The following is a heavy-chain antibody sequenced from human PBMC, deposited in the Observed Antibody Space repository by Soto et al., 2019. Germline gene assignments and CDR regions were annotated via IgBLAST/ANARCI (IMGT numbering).Heavy chain of an antibody. Sequence: QVQLQESGPGGVKPSETLSLPCTVSGGSISPFYWSWVRQPPGKGLGWIGYLYYSGNTNYNPSLKSRVTISVDASKNQVSLRLTSVTAADTAVYYCARVGGVAARTFDYWGQGTVVTVSS. CDR2: LYYSGNT. D-gene: IGHD2-15*01. CDR3: ARVGGVAARTFDY. J-gene: IGHJ4*02. V-gene: IGHV4-59*01. CDR1: GGSISPFY.